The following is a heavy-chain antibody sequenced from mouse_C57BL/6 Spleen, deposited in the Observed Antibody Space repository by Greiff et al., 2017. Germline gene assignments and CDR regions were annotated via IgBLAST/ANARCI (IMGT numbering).Heavy chain of an antibody. CDR3: ARGRMLRPFGD. CDR2: IYPGDGDT. Sequence: QVQLQQSGAELVKPGASVKISCKASGYAFSSYWMNWVKQRPGQGLEWIGQIYPGDGDTNYNGKFKGKATLTADKASSTAYMQLSSLTSGDSAVYVCARGRMLRPFGDWGQGTTLTVSS. J-gene: IGHJ2*01. V-gene: IGHV1-80*01. CDR1: GYAFSSYW.